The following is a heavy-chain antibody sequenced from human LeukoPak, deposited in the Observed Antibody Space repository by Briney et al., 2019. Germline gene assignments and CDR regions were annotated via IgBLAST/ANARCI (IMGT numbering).Heavy chain of an antibody. V-gene: IGHV3-23*01. CDR1: GFTFSSYA. D-gene: IGHD2-2*02. Sequence: SGGSLRLSCTTSGFTFSSYALSWVRQAPGKGLEWVSGIRVSGSTYYPDSVTGRFTISRDNSENTLYLQMSGLRAEDTAIYYCAKEYRALVPAAIGAFDIWGQGTMVTVSS. CDR2: IRVSGST. CDR3: AKEYRALVPAAIGAFDI. J-gene: IGHJ3*02.